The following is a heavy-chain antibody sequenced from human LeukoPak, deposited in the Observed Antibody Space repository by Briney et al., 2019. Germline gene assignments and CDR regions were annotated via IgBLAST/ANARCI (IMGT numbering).Heavy chain of an antibody. Sequence: GGSLRLSCALSGRPFSSSIMHWVRRAPGKGLEWVAGMSFDGSQYYVESVKGRFTISRDNSKNTLYLQMNSLRAEDTAVYYCARAPYYYDSSGYYRAYYFDYWGQGTLVTVSS. CDR2: MSFDGSQ. CDR3: ARAPYYYDSSGYYRAYYFDY. CDR1: GRPFSSSI. V-gene: IGHV3-30*14. J-gene: IGHJ4*02. D-gene: IGHD3-22*01.